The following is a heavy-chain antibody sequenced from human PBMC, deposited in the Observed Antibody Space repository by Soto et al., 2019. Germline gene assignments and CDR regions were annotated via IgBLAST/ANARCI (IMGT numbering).Heavy chain of an antibody. CDR3: ARAGLTTLELATTY. CDR1: RYTFTDYY. D-gene: IGHD5-12*01. Sequence: QVQLVQSGAEVKKPGASVKVSCKASRYTFTDYYVHWVRQSPGQGLEWMGRIHPNSGVTKFPQKFQGRVIMTRDTYINTVYMELSRLTSDDTAVYYCARAGLTTLELATTYWGQGTLVTVSS. V-gene: IGHV1-2*02. J-gene: IGHJ4*02. CDR2: IHPNSGVT.